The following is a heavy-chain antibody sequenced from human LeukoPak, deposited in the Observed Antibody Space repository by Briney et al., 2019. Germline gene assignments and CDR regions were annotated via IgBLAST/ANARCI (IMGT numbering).Heavy chain of an antibody. CDR1: GDSVSSNSAS. CDR2: TYYRSKWYN. Sequence: SQTLSLTCAVSGDSVSSNSASWNWIRQSPSRGLEWLGRTYYRSKWYNDYAVSVKSRITSNPDTSKNQFSLQLNSVTPEDTAVYYCAGSRGWYAMYYFDYWGQGTLVTVSS. CDR3: AGSRGWYAMYYFDY. D-gene: IGHD6-19*01. V-gene: IGHV6-1*01. J-gene: IGHJ4*02.